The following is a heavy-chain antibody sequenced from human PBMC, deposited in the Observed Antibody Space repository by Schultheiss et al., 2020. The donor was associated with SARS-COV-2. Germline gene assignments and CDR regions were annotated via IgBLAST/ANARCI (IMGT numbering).Heavy chain of an antibody. CDR1: GYTFTGYY. D-gene: IGHD3-3*01. Sequence: ASVKVSCKASGYTFTGYYMHWVRQAPGQGLEWMGIINPSGGSTSYAQKFQGRVTMTRDTSTSTVYMELSSLRSEDTAVYYCARDRGLRFLAGWDAFDIWGQGTMVTVSS. CDR3: ARDRGLRFLAGWDAFDI. J-gene: IGHJ3*02. V-gene: IGHV1-46*01. CDR2: INPSGGST.